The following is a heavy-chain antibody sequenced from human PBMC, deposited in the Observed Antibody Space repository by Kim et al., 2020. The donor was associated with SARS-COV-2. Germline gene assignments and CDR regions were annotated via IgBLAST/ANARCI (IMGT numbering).Heavy chain of an antibody. D-gene: IGHD1-7*01. J-gene: IGHJ6*02. CDR2: IYYSGST. CDR1: GGSISSYY. Sequence: SETLSLTCTVSGGSISSYYWSWIRQPPGKGLEWIGYIYYSGSTNYNPSLKSRVTISVDTSKNQFSLKLSSVTAADTAVYYCARDRRRELPYYYYYGMDVWGQGTTVTVSS. V-gene: IGHV4-59*13. CDR3: ARDRRRELPYYYYYGMDV.